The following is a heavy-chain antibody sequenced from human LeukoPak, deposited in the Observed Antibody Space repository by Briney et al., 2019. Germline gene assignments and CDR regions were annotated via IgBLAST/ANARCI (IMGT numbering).Heavy chain of an antibody. D-gene: IGHD5-24*01. CDR1: GGSISSSSYY. Sequence: SETLSLTCIVSGGSISSSSYYWGWIRQPPGKGLEWIGSIYYSGSTYYNPSLKSRVTISVDTSKNQFSLKLSSVTAADTAVYYCARRDGYKDYWGQGTLVTVSS. J-gene: IGHJ4*02. CDR2: IYYSGST. CDR3: ARRDGYKDY. V-gene: IGHV4-39*01.